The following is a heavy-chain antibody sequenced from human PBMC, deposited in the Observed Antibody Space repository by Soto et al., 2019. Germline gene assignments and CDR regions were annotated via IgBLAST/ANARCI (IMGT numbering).Heavy chain of an antibody. CDR3: AGESNGWVGYYYYGMDV. Sequence: PSETLSLTCTVSGGSISSYYWSWIRQPAGKGLEWIGRIYTSRSTNYNPSLKSRVTMSVDTSKNQFSLKLSSVTAADTAVYYCAGESNGWVGYYYYGMDVWGQGTTVTVSS. CDR1: GGSISSYY. D-gene: IGHD1-26*01. CDR2: IYTSRST. V-gene: IGHV4-4*07. J-gene: IGHJ6*02.